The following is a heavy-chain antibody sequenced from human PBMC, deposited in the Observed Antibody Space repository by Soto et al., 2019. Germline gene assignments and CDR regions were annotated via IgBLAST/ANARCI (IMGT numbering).Heavy chain of an antibody. CDR1: GFTFSSYG. CDR3: ARDHGELLFYYYMDV. V-gene: IGHV3-33*01. D-gene: IGHD1-7*01. Sequence: GGSLRLSCAASGFTFSSYGMHWVRQAPGKGLEWVAVIWYDGSNKYYVDSVKGRFTISRDNSKNTLYLQMNSLRAEDTAVYYCARDHGELLFYYYMDVWGKGTTVTVSS. CDR2: IWYDGSNK. J-gene: IGHJ6*03.